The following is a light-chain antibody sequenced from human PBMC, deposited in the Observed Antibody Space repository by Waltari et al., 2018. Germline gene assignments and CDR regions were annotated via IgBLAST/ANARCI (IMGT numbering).Light chain of an antibody. Sequence: QLVLTQSPSASASLGASVKLTCTLSSGHSSHAIASHQQQPEKGPRYLMKLNSDGSHSKGDGIPDRFSGSSSGAERYLTISSLQSEDEADYYCQTWGTGIVVFGGGTKLTVL. J-gene: IGLJ2*01. CDR2: LNSDGSH. V-gene: IGLV4-69*01. CDR3: QTWGTGIVV. CDR1: SGHSSHA.